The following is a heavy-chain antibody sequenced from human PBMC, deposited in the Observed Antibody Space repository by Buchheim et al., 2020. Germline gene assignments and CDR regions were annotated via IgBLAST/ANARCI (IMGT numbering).Heavy chain of an antibody. CDR3: ARARTYDSSGYYDY. CDR2: INHSGST. Sequence: QVQLQQWGAGLLKPSETLSRTCAVYGGSFSGYYWSWIRQPPGKGLEWIGEINHSGSTNYNPSLKSRVTISVDTSKNQFSLKLSSVTAADTAVYYCARARTYDSSGYYDYWGQGTL. V-gene: IGHV4-34*01. J-gene: IGHJ4*02. D-gene: IGHD3-22*01. CDR1: GGSFSGYY.